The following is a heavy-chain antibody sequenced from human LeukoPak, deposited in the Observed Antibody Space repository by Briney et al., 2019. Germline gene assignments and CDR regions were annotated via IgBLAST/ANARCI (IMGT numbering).Heavy chain of an antibody. V-gene: IGHV4-59*01. D-gene: IGHD6-13*01. CDR1: GGSISSYY. CDR3: ARGDSSPWYFDL. Sequence: PSEALSLTCTVSGGSISSYYWSWIRQPPGKGLEWMGYIYYSGSTNYNPSLKSRVTISVDTSKNQFSLKLSSVTAADTAVYYCARGDSSPWYFDLWGRGTLVTVSS. J-gene: IGHJ2*01. CDR2: IYYSGST.